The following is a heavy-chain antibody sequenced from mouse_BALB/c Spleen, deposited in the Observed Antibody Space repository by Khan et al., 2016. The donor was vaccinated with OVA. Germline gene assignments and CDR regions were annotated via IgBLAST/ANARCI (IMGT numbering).Heavy chain of an antibody. Sequence: VQLQESGAELMKPGASVKISCKATGYTFSSYWLEWVKQRPGHGLEWIGEILPGSGSRNYNEKFKGKATFTADISSKTTYIQLSSLTSEDSAVYYCARVNYGSRDYFDYWGQGTTLTVSS. CDR3: ARVNYGSRDYFDY. D-gene: IGHD1-1*01. J-gene: IGHJ2*01. CDR1: GYTFSSYW. CDR2: ILPGSGSR. V-gene: IGHV1-9*01.